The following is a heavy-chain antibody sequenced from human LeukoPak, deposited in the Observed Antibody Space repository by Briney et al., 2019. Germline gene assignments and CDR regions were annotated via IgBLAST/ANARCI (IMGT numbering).Heavy chain of an antibody. D-gene: IGHD3-9*01. Sequence: GGSLRLSCAASGFTFSSYGMHWVRQAPGKGLESVAFIRFDGNSKYYADSVKGRFTISRDNSKNTLFLQMNSLRADDTAVYYCAKDDSDILTGYMGYWGQGTLVTVSS. CDR2: IRFDGNSK. CDR1: GFTFSSYG. V-gene: IGHV3-30*02. J-gene: IGHJ4*02. CDR3: AKDDSDILTGYMGY.